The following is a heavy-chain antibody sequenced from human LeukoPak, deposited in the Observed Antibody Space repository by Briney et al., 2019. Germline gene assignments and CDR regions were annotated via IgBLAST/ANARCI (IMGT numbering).Heavy chain of an antibody. D-gene: IGHD2-21*01. CDR3: VRVNARYYPDY. V-gene: IGHV3-72*01. J-gene: IGHJ4*02. Sequence: GGSLRLSCAVSGFTFSDHYMDWVRQAPGKGLEWVGRTRNKANSYTTEYAASVKGRFTISRDGSTNSLYLQMNSLKTEDTAVYYGVRVNARYYPDYWGQGTLVTVSS. CDR2: TRNKANSYTT. CDR1: GFTFSDHY.